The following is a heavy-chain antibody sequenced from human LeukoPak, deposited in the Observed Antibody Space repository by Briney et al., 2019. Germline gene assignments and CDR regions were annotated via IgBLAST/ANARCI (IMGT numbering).Heavy chain of an antibody. J-gene: IGHJ6*03. D-gene: IGHD5-12*01. CDR1: GFTFSSYS. Sequence: GGSLRLSCAASGFTFSSYSMNWVRQAPGKGLEWVSSISSSSSYIYYADSVKGRFTISRDNAKNSLYLQMNSLRAEDTAVYYCARQAVLGVATTDDYYMDVWGKGTTVTVSS. V-gene: IGHV3-21*01. CDR2: ISSSSSYI. CDR3: ARQAVLGVATTDDYYMDV.